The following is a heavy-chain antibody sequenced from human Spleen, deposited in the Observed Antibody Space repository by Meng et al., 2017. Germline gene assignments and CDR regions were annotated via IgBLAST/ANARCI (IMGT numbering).Heavy chain of an antibody. CDR3: ARLGYYYGSGCYS. CDR1: GYTFTNYW. V-gene: IGHV5-51*01. CDR2: IYPGDSDT. J-gene: IGHJ4*02. D-gene: IGHD3-10*01. Sequence: GESLKISCQGSGYTFTNYWIGWVRQMPGKGLEWMGSIYPGDSDTRYSPSFQGQVTISADKSISTAYLQWSSLKASDTAMYYCARLGYYYGSGCYSWGQGTLVTVSS.